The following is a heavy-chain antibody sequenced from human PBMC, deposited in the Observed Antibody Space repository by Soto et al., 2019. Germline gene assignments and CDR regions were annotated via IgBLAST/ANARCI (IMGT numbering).Heavy chain of an antibody. D-gene: IGHD6-19*01. CDR2: SSYNGDTK. CDR3: TRDWSAVIGTPFDL. Sequence: QLQLVESGGGVVQPEKSLRLSCEASGFTFSAFDMHWVRQSTGKGLEWVATSSYNGDTKYYANSVKGRFTISRDNSRNTLDLHMNSLRAEDTAMYYCTRDWSAVIGTPFDLWGQGTMVVLSS. CDR1: GFTFSAFD. J-gene: IGHJ3*01. V-gene: IGHV3-30-3*01.